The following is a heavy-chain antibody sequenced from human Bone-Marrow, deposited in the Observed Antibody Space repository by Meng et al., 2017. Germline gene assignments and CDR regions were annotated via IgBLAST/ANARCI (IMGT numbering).Heavy chain of an antibody. D-gene: IGHD5-18*01. CDR1: GFTFSSYS. J-gene: IGHJ4*02. V-gene: IGHV3-21*01. CDR2: ISSSSSYI. Sequence: GGSLRLSCAASGFTFSSYSMNWVRQAPGKGLEWVSSISSSSSYIYYADSVKGRFTISRVNAKNSLYLQMNSLRAEDTAVYYCARDGYSYGYTFYYFDYWGQGTLVTVSS. CDR3: ARDGYSYGYTFYYFDY.